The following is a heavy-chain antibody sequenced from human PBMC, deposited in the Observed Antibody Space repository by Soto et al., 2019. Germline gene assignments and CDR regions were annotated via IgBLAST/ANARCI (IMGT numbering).Heavy chain of an antibody. V-gene: IGHV3-23*01. J-gene: IGHJ3*02. Sequence: PGGSLRLSCAASGFTFSSYAMSWVRQAPGKGLEWVSAISGSGGSTYYADSVKGRFTISRDNSKNTLYLQKNSLRAEDTAVYYCAKPTKDYVWGSYRSYAFDIWGQGTMVTVSS. CDR3: AKPTKDYVWGSYRSYAFDI. CDR1: GFTFSSYA. CDR2: ISGSGGST. D-gene: IGHD3-16*02.